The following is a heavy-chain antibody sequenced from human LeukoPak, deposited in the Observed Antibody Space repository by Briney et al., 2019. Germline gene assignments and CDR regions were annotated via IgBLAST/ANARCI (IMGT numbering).Heavy chain of an antibody. Sequence: SVKVSCKASGFTFTSSAVQWVRQARGQRLEWMGWIVVGSGNTNYAQKFQERVTITRDMSTSTAYMELSSLRSEDTAVYYCAADGGLGWNDASGYWGQGTLVTVSS. CDR2: IVVGSGNT. D-gene: IGHD1-1*01. CDR1: GFTFTSSA. J-gene: IGHJ4*02. CDR3: AADGGLGWNDASGY. V-gene: IGHV1-58*01.